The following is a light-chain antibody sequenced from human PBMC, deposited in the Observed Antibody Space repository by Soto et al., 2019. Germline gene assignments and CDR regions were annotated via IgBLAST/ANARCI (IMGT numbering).Light chain of an antibody. CDR2: ETS. Sequence: EIVLTQSPATLSLSPGERATLSCRASESVNNYLAWYQQKPGQAPRLLIYETSNRATGIPARFGGSGSGTDFTLTISSLAPEDFAVYYCQLRGTWPPYIFGQGTRLEIK. J-gene: IGKJ2*01. V-gene: IGKV3-11*01. CDR3: QLRGTWPPYI. CDR1: ESVNNY.